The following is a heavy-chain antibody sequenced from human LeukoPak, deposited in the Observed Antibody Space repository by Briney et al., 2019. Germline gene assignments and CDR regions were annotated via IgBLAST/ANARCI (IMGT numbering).Heavy chain of an antibody. CDR2: ISGRGGNT. D-gene: IGHD6-19*01. J-gene: IGHJ4*02. V-gene: IGHV3-23*01. CDR3: ANYEGYSSGEGFDY. CDR1: GFTFSNYA. Sequence: GGSLRLSCAASGFTFSNYAMSWVRQAPGKGLEWVSAISGRGGNTYYADSVKGRFTISRDNSNNTLYLQMNSLTAEDTAVYYCANYEGYSSGEGFDYWGQGTLVTVSS.